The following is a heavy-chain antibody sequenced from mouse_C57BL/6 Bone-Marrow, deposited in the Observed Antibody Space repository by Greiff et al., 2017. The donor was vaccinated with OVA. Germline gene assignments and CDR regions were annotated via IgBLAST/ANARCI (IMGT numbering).Heavy chain of an antibody. Sequence: QVQLQQPGAELVRPGTSVKLSCKASGYTFTSYWMHWVKQRPGQGLEWIGVIDPSDSYTNYNQTFKGKATLTVDTSSSTAYMQLSSLTSEDSAVYYCARWYYGNYDYAMDYWGQGTSVTVSS. J-gene: IGHJ4*01. V-gene: IGHV1-59*01. CDR1: GYTFTSYW. CDR3: ARWYYGNYDYAMDY. D-gene: IGHD2-1*01. CDR2: IDPSDSYT.